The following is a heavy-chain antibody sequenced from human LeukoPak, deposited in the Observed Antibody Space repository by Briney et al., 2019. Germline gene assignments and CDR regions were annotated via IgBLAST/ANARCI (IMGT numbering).Heavy chain of an antibody. V-gene: IGHV3-33*01. CDR2: IWYDGCKK. CDR1: GFTFSSYG. J-gene: IGHJ4*02. D-gene: IGHD5-24*01. CDR3: ARDPGVNYYSFDH. Sequence: GGSLRLSCAASGFTFSSYGMHWLRQGPGKGLEWVAVIWYDGCKKFYADSVQGRFTISRDDSKNTLYLQMNSLRVEDAAVYYCARDPGVNYYSFDHWGQGSLVIVSS.